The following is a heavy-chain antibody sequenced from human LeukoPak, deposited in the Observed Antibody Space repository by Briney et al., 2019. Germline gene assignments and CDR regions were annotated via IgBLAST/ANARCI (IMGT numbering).Heavy chain of an antibody. Sequence: SETLSLTCVVYGGSFSGYFWSWIRQPPGKGLEWIGEITPSGSSNYNPSLKSRVSISIDTSKKKLSLRLTSVTAADSAVYYCASSFYYDSRDYWGQGTLVTVSS. D-gene: IGHD3-22*01. CDR2: ITPSGSS. V-gene: IGHV4-34*01. J-gene: IGHJ4*02. CDR1: GGSFSGYF. CDR3: ASSFYYDSRDY.